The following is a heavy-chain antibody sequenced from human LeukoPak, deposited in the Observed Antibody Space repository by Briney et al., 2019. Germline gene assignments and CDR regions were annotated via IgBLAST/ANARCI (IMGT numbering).Heavy chain of an antibody. CDR1: GYSFTSYW. Sequence: GESLKISCKGSGYSFTSYWIGWVRQMPGKGLEWMGIIYPGDSDTRYSPSFQGQVTISADKSISTAYLQWSSLKASDTAMYYCARDGSGSYYLDYYYGMDVWGQGTTVTASS. J-gene: IGHJ6*02. CDR2: IYPGDSDT. V-gene: IGHV5-51*01. CDR3: ARDGSGSYYLDYYYGMDV. D-gene: IGHD3-10*01.